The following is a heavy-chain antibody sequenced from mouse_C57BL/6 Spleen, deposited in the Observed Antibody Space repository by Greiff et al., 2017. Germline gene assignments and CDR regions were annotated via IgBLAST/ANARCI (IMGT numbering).Heavy chain of an antibody. V-gene: IGHV1-82*01. J-gene: IGHJ2*01. CDR3: ATYYYGSGYFDY. CDR1: GYAFSSSW. Sequence: VQLQQSGPELVKPGASVKISCKASGYAFSSSWMNWVKQRPGKGLEWIGRIYPGDGDTNYNGKFKGKATLTADKSSSTAYMQLSSLTSEDSAVYFCATYYYGSGYFDYWGQGTTLTVSS. D-gene: IGHD1-1*01. CDR2: IYPGDGDT.